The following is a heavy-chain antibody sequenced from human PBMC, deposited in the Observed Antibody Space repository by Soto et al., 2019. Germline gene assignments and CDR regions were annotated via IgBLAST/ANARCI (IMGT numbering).Heavy chain of an antibody. V-gene: IGHV1-69*08. CDR1: GTFSTSS. J-gene: IGHJ5*02. D-gene: IGHD4-4*01. Sequence: SVKVSCKAGGTFSTSSITWVRQAPGQGLEWMGKIIPLLDTVDYAQKFQGRVTITADKSTNTAYMELRSLRSDDTAVYYCARKSLSNFNWFDPWGQGTLVTVSS. CDR3: ARKSLSNFNWFDP. CDR2: IIPLLDTV.